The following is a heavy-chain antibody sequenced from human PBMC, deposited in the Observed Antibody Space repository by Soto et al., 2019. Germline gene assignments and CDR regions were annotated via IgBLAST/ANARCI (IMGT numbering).Heavy chain of an antibody. J-gene: IGHJ6*02. D-gene: IGHD2-2*01. CDR1: GGTFSSYA. CDR2: IIPIFGTA. V-gene: IGHV1-69*13. CDR3: ARGGKHCSSTSCYRDYYCYGMDV. Sequence: SVKVSCKASGGTFSSYAISWVRQAPGQGLEWMGGIIPIFGTANYAQKFQGRVTITADESTSTAYMELSSLRSEDTAVYYCARGGKHCSSTSCYRDYYCYGMDVWGQGTTVTVSS.